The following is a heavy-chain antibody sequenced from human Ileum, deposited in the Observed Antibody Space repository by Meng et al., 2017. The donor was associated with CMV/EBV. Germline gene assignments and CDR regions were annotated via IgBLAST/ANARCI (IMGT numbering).Heavy chain of an antibody. Sequence: GGSLRLSCAASGFTFSDYSMNWVRQAPGKGLEWVSSISGTSSYIYYADSMKGRFTISRDNAKNSPYLQMNSLRAEDTAVYYCARVYIYGSSNDLWGQGTLVTVSS. CDR3: ARVYIYGSSNDL. V-gene: IGHV3-21*01. CDR2: ISGTSSYI. D-gene: IGHD3-10*01. CDR1: GFTFSDYS. J-gene: IGHJ5*02.